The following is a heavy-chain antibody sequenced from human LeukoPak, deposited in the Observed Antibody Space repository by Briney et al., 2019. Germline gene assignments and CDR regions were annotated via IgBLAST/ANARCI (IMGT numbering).Heavy chain of an antibody. D-gene: IGHD3-22*01. V-gene: IGHV7-4-1*02. CDR3: ARGDYETHGYQTR. CDR2: INTNTGNP. J-gene: IGHJ4*02. CDR1: GYIFTSYV. Sequence: EASVKVSCKASGYIFTSYVLHWVRQAPGQGLGWMGWINTNTGNPTYAQGFTGRFVFSLDTSVSTAYLQISSLKADDTAMYYCARGDYETHGYQTRWGQGTLVTVSS.